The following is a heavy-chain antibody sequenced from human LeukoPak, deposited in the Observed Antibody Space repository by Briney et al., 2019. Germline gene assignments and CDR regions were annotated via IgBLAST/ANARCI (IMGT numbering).Heavy chain of an antibody. CDR2: IYYSGST. Sequence: SETLSLTCTVSGDFITHYFWSWIRQPPGKGLEWIGHIYYSGSTNYNPSLKSRVTISVDTSKNQFSLKLSSVTAADTAVYYCARHKGLEGIAAAGIVVSGFDYWGQGTLVTVSS. J-gene: IGHJ4*02. V-gene: IGHV4-59*08. D-gene: IGHD6-13*01. CDR3: ARHKGLEGIAAAGIVVSGFDY. CDR1: GDFITHYF.